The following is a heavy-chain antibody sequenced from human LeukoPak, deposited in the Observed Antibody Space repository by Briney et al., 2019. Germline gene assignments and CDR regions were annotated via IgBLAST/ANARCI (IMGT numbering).Heavy chain of an antibody. Sequence: GRSMRLSCAASGFTVSSNYISCVRQAAGKVLGWVSLLYSRVNTYYADSAKGRFTISRDNSKNTLYLQMNSLRAEDTAVYYCATSYWSGGSCYPQYFQHWGQGTLVTVSS. V-gene: IGHV3-66*02. D-gene: IGHD2-15*01. CDR2: LYSRVNT. CDR3: ATSYWSGGSCYPQYFQH. J-gene: IGHJ1*01. CDR1: GFTVSSNY.